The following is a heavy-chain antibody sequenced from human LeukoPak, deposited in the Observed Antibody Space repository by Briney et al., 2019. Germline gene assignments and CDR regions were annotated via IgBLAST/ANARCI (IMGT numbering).Heavy chain of an antibody. V-gene: IGHV3-48*03. CDR2: ISSSGATI. J-gene: IGHJ4*02. CDR1: GFNFSVYE. D-gene: IGHD5-12*01. CDR3: ATLTVATSFDY. Sequence: GGSPRLSCAASGFNFSVYEMHWVRQAPGKGLEWISDISSSGATIYYADSVKGRFTISRDNAKNSLYLQLNSLRAEDTAVYYCATLTVATSFDYWGQGTLVTVSS.